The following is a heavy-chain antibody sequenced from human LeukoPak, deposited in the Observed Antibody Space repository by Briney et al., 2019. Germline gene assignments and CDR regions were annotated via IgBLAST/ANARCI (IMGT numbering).Heavy chain of an antibody. D-gene: IGHD3-22*01. Sequence: ASVKVSCKASGYTFTSYGISWVRQAPGQGLEWMGWISGYNGNTNYAQKFQGRVTMTTDTSTSTAYMEVRSLRSDDTAVYYCARGALSFYYYDSSGPQAFGYWGQGTLVTVSS. J-gene: IGHJ4*02. CDR2: ISGYNGNT. CDR1: GYTFTSYG. CDR3: ARGALSFYYYDSSGPQAFGY. V-gene: IGHV1-18*01.